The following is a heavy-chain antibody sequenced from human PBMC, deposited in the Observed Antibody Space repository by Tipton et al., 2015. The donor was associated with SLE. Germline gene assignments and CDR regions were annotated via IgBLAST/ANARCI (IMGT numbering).Heavy chain of an antibody. J-gene: IGHJ5*02. D-gene: IGHD6-13*01. CDR3: ARDLAAVAIDP. CDR1: GGSISSHY. V-gene: IGHV4-59*11. Sequence: TLSLTCTVSGGSISSHYWSWIRQPPGKGLEWIGYIYYSGSTTYNPSLKSRVTISVDTSKNQCSLKLSSVTAADTAVYYCARDLAAVAIDPWGQGTLVTVSS. CDR2: IYYSGST.